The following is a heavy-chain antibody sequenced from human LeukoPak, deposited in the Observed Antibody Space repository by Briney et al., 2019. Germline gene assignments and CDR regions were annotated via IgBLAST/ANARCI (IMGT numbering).Heavy chain of an antibody. CDR1: GFTFSSYS. V-gene: IGHV3-21*01. CDR2: ISATSSYI. Sequence: RGSLRVSCAASGFTFSSYSMNWVRQTPGKGLEWVSSISATSSYIYYADSARGRCTISRDNAKNSLYLQMNSLRAEDTAVYYCARDKTEQWLVLEAFDIWGQGTVVTVSS. J-gene: IGHJ3*02. CDR3: ARDKTEQWLVLEAFDI. D-gene: IGHD6-19*01.